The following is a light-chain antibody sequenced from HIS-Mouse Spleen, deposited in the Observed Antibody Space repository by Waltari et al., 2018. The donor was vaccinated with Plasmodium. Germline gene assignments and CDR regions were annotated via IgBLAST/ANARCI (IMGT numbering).Light chain of an antibody. CDR2: KAS. CDR1: VLAKKS. J-gene: IGLJ3*02. Sequence: SYELTQPSSVSVSPGQTARITCSGDVLAKKSARWFQQKPGQAPGLVIYKASGRPAGIPERFSGSSSGTTVTLTISGAQVEDEADYYCYSAADNNRVFGGGTKLTVL. CDR3: YSAADNNRV. V-gene: IGLV3-27*01.